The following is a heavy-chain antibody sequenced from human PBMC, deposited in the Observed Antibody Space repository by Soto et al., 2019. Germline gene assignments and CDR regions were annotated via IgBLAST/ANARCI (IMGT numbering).Heavy chain of an antibody. D-gene: IGHD2-15*01. V-gene: IGHV4-38-2*01. CDR1: GFFISSGNY. CDR2: IFHGGNT. CDR3: ARARWYDAFDV. J-gene: IGHJ3*01. Sequence: SETLSLTCAVSGFFISSGNYWGWIRKPPGQGLEWIGSIFHGGNTYYNPSLKSRVTISVDMSKNQFSLKLNSVTAADTAVYYCARARWYDAFDVWGQGTVVTVSS.